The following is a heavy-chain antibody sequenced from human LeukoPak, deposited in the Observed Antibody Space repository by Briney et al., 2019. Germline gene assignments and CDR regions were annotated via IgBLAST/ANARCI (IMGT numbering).Heavy chain of an antibody. CDR2: IYTSGST. J-gene: IGHJ4*02. V-gene: IGHV4-61*02. Sequence: SETLSLTCTVSGGSISSGSYYWSWIRQPAGKGLEWIGRIYTSGSTNYNPSLKSRVTISVDTSKNQFSLKLSSVTAADTAVYYCARSEGDDYVWGSYRYSGFDYWGQETLVTVSS. CDR3: ARSEGDDYVWGSYRYSGFDY. D-gene: IGHD3-16*02. CDR1: GGSISSGSYY.